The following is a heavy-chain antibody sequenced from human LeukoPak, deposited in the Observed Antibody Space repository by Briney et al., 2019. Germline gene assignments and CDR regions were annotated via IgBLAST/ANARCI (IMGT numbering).Heavy chain of an antibody. V-gene: IGHV3-74*01. CDR2: INSDGSST. CDR3: ARARGSSYGMDV. CDR1: GFTFSSYW. D-gene: IGHD6-13*01. Sequence: PGGSLRLSCAASGFTFSSYWMHWVRQAPGKGLVWVSRINSDGSSTSYADSVKDRFTISRHNSKNTLYLQMNSLRAEDTAVYYCARARGSSYGMDVWGQGTTVTVSS. J-gene: IGHJ6*02.